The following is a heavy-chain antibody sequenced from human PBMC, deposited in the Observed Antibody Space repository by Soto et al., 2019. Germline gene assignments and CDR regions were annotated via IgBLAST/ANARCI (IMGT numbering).Heavy chain of an antibody. V-gene: IGHV4-34*01. CDR1: GGSFSGYY. CDR3: ARGPGAYGSGSYLVY. CDR2: INHSGST. Sequence: SETLSLTCAVYGGSFSGYYGSWIRQPPGKGLEWIGEINHSGSTNYNPSLKSRVTISVDTSKNQFSLKLSSVTAADTAVYYCARGPGAYGSGSYLVYWGQGTLVTVSS. D-gene: IGHD3-10*01. J-gene: IGHJ4*02.